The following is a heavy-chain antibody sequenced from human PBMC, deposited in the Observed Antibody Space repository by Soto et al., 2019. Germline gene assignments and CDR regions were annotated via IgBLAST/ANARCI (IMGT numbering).Heavy chain of an antibody. CDR3: ARNGGRVVEVAGAYFDY. CDR1: GGSVSSGSYY. D-gene: IGHD2-15*01. Sequence: SETLSLTCTVSGGSVSSGSYYWSWIRQPPGKGLEWIGYIYYSGSTNYKTSLKSRVTISVDTSKNQFSLKLSSVTAADTVVYFCARNGGRVVEVAGAYFDYWGQGSLVTVSS. CDR2: IYYSGST. V-gene: IGHV4-61*01. J-gene: IGHJ4*02.